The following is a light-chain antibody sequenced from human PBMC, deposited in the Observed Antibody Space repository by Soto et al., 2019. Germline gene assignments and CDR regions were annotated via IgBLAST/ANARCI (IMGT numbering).Light chain of an antibody. J-gene: IGLJ1*01. Sequence: QSALTQPASVSGSLGQSITISCTGTSSDVGYYNYVSWYQQHPGKAPKLMIFEVTNRPSGVSSRFSGSKSGNTASLTISGLQAEDEADYYCNSYTSIRTYVFGTGTKVTVL. CDR2: EVT. V-gene: IGLV2-14*01. CDR1: SSDVGYYNY. CDR3: NSYTSIRTYV.